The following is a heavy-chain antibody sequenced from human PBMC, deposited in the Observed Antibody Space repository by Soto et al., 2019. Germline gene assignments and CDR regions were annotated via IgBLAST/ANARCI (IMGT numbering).Heavy chain of an antibody. CDR1: GGSFSGYY. CDR3: ARRLNSSSPYFDY. Sequence: ETLSLTCAVYGGSFSGYYWSWIRQPPGKGLEWIGEINHSGSTNYNPSLKSRVTISVDTSKNQFSLKLSSVTAADTAVYYCARRLNSSSPYFDYWGQGTLVTVSS. CDR2: INHSGST. V-gene: IGHV4-34*01. J-gene: IGHJ4*02. D-gene: IGHD6-13*01.